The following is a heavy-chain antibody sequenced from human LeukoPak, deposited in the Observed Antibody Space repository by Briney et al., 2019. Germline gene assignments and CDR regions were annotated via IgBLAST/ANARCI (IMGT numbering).Heavy chain of an antibody. J-gene: IGHJ4*02. D-gene: IGHD3-10*01. Sequence: SETLSLTCTVSGGSITSSNYYWGWIRQPPGKGLEWIANFYYSGSTNYNPSLESRVTISVDTSKNQFSLKLSSETAADTAVYYCVYYYGSGSVEYWGQGTLVTVSS. CDR1: GGSITSSNYY. CDR3: VYYYGSGSVEY. CDR2: FYYSGST. V-gene: IGHV4-39*01.